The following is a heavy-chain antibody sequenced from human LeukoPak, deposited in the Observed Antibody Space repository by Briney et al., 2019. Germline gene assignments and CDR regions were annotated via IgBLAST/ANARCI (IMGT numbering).Heavy chain of an antibody. Sequence: SGTLSLTCAVYGVFISSSNWWSWVRQPPGKGLEWIGEIYHSGSTNYNPSLKSRVIISVDKSKNQVSLKLSSVTAADTAVYYCARVPIPGWFDPWGQGTLVTVSS. J-gene: IGHJ5*02. CDR2: IYHSGST. CDR1: GVFISSSNW. V-gene: IGHV4-4*02. D-gene: IGHD2-21*01. CDR3: ARVPIPGWFDP.